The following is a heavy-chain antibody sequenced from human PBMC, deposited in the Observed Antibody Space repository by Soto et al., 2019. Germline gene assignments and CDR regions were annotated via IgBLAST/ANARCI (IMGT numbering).Heavy chain of an antibody. J-gene: IGHJ4*02. D-gene: IGHD6-13*01. CDR1: GFTFSSYA. CDR3: ASLSAAAGSFDY. Sequence: GGSLRLSCAASGFTFSSYAMHWVRQAPGKGLEWVAVISYDGSNKYYADSVKGRFTISRDNSKNTLYLQMNSLRAEDTAVYYCASLSAAAGSFDYWGQGTLVTVSS. V-gene: IGHV3-30-3*01. CDR2: ISYDGSNK.